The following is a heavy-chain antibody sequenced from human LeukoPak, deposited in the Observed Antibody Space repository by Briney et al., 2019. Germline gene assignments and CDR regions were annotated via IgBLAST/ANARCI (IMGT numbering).Heavy chain of an antibody. Sequence: GASVKVSCKASGYTFTVYFMHWVRQAPGHRLEWMGWINPNSGGTNYAQKFQGRVTMTRDASINTDYMELSRLRTDDTAVYYCARELNYESSGYYFDYWGQGTLVTVSS. CDR1: GYTFTVYF. D-gene: IGHD3-22*01. CDR2: INPNSGGT. CDR3: ARELNYESSGYYFDY. V-gene: IGHV1-2*02. J-gene: IGHJ4*02.